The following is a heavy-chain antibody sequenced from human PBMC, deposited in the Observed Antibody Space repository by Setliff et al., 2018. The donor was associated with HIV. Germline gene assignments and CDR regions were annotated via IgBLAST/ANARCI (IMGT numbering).Heavy chain of an antibody. CDR2: INPGNSDS. V-gene: IGHV5-51*01. Sequence: GESLKISCKGSGYGFTGYWIGWVRQMPGKGLEWMGIINPGNSDSKYSPSFQGQVTISVDKSVTSAYLQWSSLKGSDTATYYCARQPTDTSGYNNWFDSWGQGTLVTVSS. D-gene: IGHD3-3*01. CDR1: GYGFTGYW. CDR3: ARQPTDTSGYNNWFDS. J-gene: IGHJ5*01.